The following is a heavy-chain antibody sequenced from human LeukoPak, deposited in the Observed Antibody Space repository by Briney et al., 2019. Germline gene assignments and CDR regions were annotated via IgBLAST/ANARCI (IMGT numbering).Heavy chain of an antibody. CDR2: IYFSET. CDR1: GGSSSDTTYY. Sequence: SETLSLTCTVSGGSSSDTTYYWTWIRQPPGKGLEWIASIYFSETKYNPSLKSRVTISGDTSRNQFSLKLSSVTAADTAVYYCASTQLRGVMNYTLFDYWGQGTLVTVSS. J-gene: IGHJ4*02. V-gene: IGHV4-39*01. CDR3: ASTQLRGVMNYTLFDY. D-gene: IGHD3-3*01.